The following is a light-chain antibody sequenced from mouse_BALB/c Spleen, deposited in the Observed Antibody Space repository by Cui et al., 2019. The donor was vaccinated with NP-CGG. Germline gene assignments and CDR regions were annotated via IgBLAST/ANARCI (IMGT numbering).Light chain of an antibody. J-gene: IGLJ1*01. Sequence: QAFVPRTSALTTSPGETVTLTCRSSTGAVTTSNYANWVQEKPDHLFTGLIGGTNNRAPGVPARFSGSLIGDKAALTITGAQTEDEAIYFCALWYSNHWVFGGGTKLTVL. CDR2: GTN. CDR1: TGAVTTSNY. V-gene: IGLV1*01. CDR3: ALWYSNHWV.